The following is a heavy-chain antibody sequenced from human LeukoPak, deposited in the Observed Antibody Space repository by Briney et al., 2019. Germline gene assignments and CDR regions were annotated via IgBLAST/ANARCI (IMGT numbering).Heavy chain of an antibody. CDR3: ARGRGLSPYLG. J-gene: IGHJ4*02. D-gene: IGHD5-24*01. V-gene: IGHV3-66*01. CDR1: GFTVSSNY. CDR2: IYSGGST. Sequence: PGGSLRLSCAASGFTVSSNYMSWVRQAPGKGLEWVSVIYSGGSTYYADSVKGRFTISRGNSKNTLYLQMNSLRAEDTAVYYCARGRGLSPYLGWGQGTLVTVSS.